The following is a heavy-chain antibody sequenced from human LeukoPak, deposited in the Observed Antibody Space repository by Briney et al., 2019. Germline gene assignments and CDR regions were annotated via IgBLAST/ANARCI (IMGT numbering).Heavy chain of an antibody. CDR1: GCTFSSYG. D-gene: IGHD6-13*01. J-gene: IGHJ5*02. CDR3: ARDPGGSSAWWFDP. V-gene: IGHV3-33*01. CDR2: IWYDGSNK. Sequence: PGGSLRLSCAASGCTFSSYGMHWVRQAPGKGLEWVAVIWYDGSNKYYADSVKGRLTISRDNSKNTLYLQMNSLRAEDTAVYYCARDPGGSSAWWFDPWGQGTLVTVSS.